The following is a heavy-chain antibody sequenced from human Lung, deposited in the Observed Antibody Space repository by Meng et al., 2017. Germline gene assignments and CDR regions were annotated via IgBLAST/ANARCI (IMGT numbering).Heavy chain of an antibody. D-gene: IGHD2-15*01. Sequence: QLQLQESGSGLVKPSQTLSLTCAFSGCSISSGGYYWSWIRQPPGKGLEWIGYIYYSGSTYYTPSLKSRVIISVDTSKNQFSLKLTSVTGADTAVYYCARVGGCSGGGCYHRLFDYWGQGTLVTVSS. CDR2: IYYSGST. V-gene: IGHV4-30-4*01. CDR1: GCSISSGGYY. J-gene: IGHJ4*02. CDR3: ARVGGCSGGGCYHRLFDY.